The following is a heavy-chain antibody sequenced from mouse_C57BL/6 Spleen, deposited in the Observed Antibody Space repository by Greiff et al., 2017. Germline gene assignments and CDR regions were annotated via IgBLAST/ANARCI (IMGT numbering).Heavy chain of an antibody. CDR2: IDPANGNP. Sequence: VQLQQPVAELVRPGASVKLSCTASGFNIKNTYMPWVKQRPEQGLEWIGRIDPANGNPKYAPKFLGKATITADPSSNTAYLQLSSLPSEDTAVYYCARAAQATSFAYWGQGTLVTVSA. CDR3: ARAAQATSFAY. J-gene: IGHJ3*01. CDR1: GFNIKNTY. D-gene: IGHD3-2*02. V-gene: IGHV14-3*01.